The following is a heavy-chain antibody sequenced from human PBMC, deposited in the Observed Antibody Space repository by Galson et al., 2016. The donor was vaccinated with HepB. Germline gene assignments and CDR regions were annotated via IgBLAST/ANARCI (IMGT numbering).Heavy chain of an antibody. CDR2: IKQDGSDE. D-gene: IGHD3-10*01. Sequence: SLRLSCAASGFTFNNFWMTWVRQAPGKGLEWLAKIKQDGSDEYYADSVKGRFTISRDNAKNSVYLQMNNLRVEDTALYYCARGPIGGYLGELSDYWGLGTLVTVSS. J-gene: IGHJ4*02. CDR1: GFTFNNFW. CDR3: ARGPIGGYLGELSDY. V-gene: IGHV3-7*01.